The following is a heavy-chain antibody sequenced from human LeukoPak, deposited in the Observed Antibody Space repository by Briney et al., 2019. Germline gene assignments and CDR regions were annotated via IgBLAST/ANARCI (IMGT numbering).Heavy chain of an antibody. Sequence: GGSLRLSCTVSGFAFSGYAMSWVRQAPGKGPEWVSSIGARGDVTYSANSVKGRFTISRDNSKRTLFLQMNSLRAEDTAVYYCAKVHYTASFPGSFPGRNYFDSWGQGSLVTVSP. D-gene: IGHD1-26*01. CDR3: AKVHYTASFPGSFPGRNYFDS. J-gene: IGHJ4*02. CDR2: IGARGDVT. V-gene: IGHV3-23*01. CDR1: GFAFSGYA.